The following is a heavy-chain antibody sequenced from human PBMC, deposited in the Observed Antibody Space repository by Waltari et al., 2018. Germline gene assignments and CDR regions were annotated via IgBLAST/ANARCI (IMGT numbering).Heavy chain of an antibody. Sequence: QLQLQESGPGLVKPSETLSLTCTVPGGSISSRSYYWGWIRQPPGKGLEWIGSIYYSGSTYYNPSLKSRVTISADTSKNQFSLKRSSVTAADTAVYYCARSGRVGGQYNWFDPWGQGTLVTVSS. CDR3: ARSGRVGGQYNWFDP. CDR2: IYYSGST. J-gene: IGHJ5*02. V-gene: IGHV4-39*01. D-gene: IGHD3-10*01. CDR1: GGSISSRSYY.